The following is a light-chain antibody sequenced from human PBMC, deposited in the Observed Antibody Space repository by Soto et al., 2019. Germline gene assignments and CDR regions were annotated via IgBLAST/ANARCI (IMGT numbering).Light chain of an antibody. V-gene: IGKV1-5*03. CDR1: QTISSW. J-gene: IGKJ1*01. Sequence: DIQMTQSPSTLSGSVGDRFTITCRASQTISSWLAWYQQKPGKAPKLLIYKASTLKSGVPSRFSGSGAGTEFTLTISSLQPDDFATYYCQHYNRYSEAFGQGTTVDIK. CDR3: QHYNRYSEA. CDR2: KAS.